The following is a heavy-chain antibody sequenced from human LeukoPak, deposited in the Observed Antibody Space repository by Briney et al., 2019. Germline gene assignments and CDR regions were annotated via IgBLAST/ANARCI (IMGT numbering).Heavy chain of an antibody. V-gene: IGHV1-69*13. Sequence: ASVKVSCKASGGTFSSYAISWVRQAPGQGLEWMGGIIPIFGTANYAQKFQGRVTITADESTSTAYMELSSLRSEDTAVYYCARYGSRDGDYYYYGMDVWGKGTTATVSS. CDR2: IIPIFGTA. D-gene: IGHD5-24*01. CDR3: ARYGSRDGDYYYYGMDV. J-gene: IGHJ6*04. CDR1: GGTFSSYA.